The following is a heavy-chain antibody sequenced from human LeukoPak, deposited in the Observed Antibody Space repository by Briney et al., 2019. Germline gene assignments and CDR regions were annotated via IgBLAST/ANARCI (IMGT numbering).Heavy chain of an antibody. Sequence: GGSLRLSCAASGFTFSGNYMTWVRQAPGKGLEWVSVIYIAGTTYYAESVKGRFTISRDNSKNTLYLQMGSLRAEDMAVYYCASGPSSWYAIDYWGQGTLVTVSS. CDR1: GFTFSGNY. V-gene: IGHV3-53*05. J-gene: IGHJ4*02. CDR2: IYIAGTT. CDR3: ASGPSSWYAIDY. D-gene: IGHD6-13*01.